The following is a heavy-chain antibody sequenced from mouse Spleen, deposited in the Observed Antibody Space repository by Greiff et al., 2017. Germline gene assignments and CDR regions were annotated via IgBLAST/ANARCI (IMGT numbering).Heavy chain of an antibody. V-gene: IGHV1-50*01. CDR3: ARSDYPRDAMDY. Sequence: QVQLQQPGAELVKPGASVKLSCKASGYTFTSYWMQWVKQRPGQGLEWIGDIDPSDSYTNYNQKFKGKATLTVDTSSSTAYMQLSSLTSEDSAVDYCARSDYPRDAMDYWGQGTSVTVAA. J-gene: IGHJ4*01. D-gene: IGHD1-1*02. CDR1: GYTFTSYW. CDR2: IDPSDSYT.